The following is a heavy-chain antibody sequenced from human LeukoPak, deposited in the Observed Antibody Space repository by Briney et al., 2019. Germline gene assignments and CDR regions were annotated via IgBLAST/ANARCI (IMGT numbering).Heavy chain of an antibody. D-gene: IGHD2-21*02. J-gene: IGHJ3*02. CDR2: ISYDGSNK. CDR3: AKDRRGDPYSFDM. Sequence: PGGSLRLSCAASGFTFSSYGMHWVRQAPGKGLEWVAVISYDGSNKYYADSVKGRFTISRDNSKNTLYVQMNSLRAEDSAVYYCAKDRRGDPYSFDMWGQGTMVTVSS. V-gene: IGHV3-30*18. CDR1: GFTFSSYG.